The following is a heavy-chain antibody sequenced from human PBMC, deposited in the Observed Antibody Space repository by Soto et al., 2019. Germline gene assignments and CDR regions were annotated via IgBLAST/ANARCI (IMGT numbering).Heavy chain of an antibody. CDR3: TTSQSGELMN. D-gene: IGHD3-16*01. CDR2: IFEIGAT. V-gene: IGHV4-4*02. J-gene: IGHJ4*02. Sequence: QVQLQESGPGLVKQSGTLSLTCAVSGGSISSSSWWTWVRQSPGKGLAWIGEIFEIGATNYNPSLKSRLTMSVDKSKNQFSLILSPLTAADTAVYFCTTSQSGELMNWGQGTLVTVSS. CDR1: GGSISSSSW.